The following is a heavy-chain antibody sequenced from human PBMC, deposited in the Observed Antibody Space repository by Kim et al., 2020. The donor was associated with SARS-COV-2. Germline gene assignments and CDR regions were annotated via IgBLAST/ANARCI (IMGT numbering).Heavy chain of an antibody. V-gene: IGHV3-30-3*01. CDR2: ISYDGSNK. D-gene: IGHD3-3*01. CDR1: GFTFSSYA. Sequence: GGSLRLSCAASGFTFSSYAMHWVRQAPGKGLEWVAVISYDGSNKYYANSVKGRFTISRDNSKNTLYLQMNSMRAEDTAVYYCARDHSAYYDFWSGYYYYYDGMDVWGQGTTVTISS. CDR3: ARDHSAYYDFWSGYYYYYDGMDV. J-gene: IGHJ6*02.